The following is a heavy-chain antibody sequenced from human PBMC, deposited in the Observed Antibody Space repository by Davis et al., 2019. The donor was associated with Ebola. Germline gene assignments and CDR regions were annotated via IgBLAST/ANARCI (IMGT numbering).Heavy chain of an antibody. CDR2: IIPIFGTA. D-gene: IGHD3-10*01. CDR3: ARDGRMIGYGSGNRLPYYGMDV. J-gene: IGHJ6*02. CDR1: GGTFSSYA. V-gene: IGHV1-69*05. Sequence: AASVKVSCKASGGTFSSYAISWVRQAPGQGLEWMGGIIPIFGTANYAQKFQGRVTMTRDTSTSTVYMELSSLRSEDTAVYYCARDGRMIGYGSGNRLPYYGMDVWGQGTTVTVSS.